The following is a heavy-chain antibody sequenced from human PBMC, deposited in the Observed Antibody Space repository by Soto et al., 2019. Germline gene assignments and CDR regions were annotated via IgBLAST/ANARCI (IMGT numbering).Heavy chain of an antibody. CDR1: GFTFSSYA. CDR3: AKGIAARPYYDYGMDV. J-gene: IGHJ6*02. CDR2: ISGSGGST. D-gene: IGHD6-6*01. Sequence: EVQLLESGGGLVQPGGSLRLSCAASGFTFSSYAMSWVRQAPGKGLEWVSAISGSGGSTYYADSVKGRFTISRDNSKNTLYLQMNSLRAEDTAVYYCAKGIAARPYYDYGMDVWGQGTTVTVSS. V-gene: IGHV3-23*01.